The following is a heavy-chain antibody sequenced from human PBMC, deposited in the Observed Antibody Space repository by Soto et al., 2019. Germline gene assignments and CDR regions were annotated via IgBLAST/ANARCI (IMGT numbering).Heavy chain of an antibody. J-gene: IGHJ5*02. V-gene: IGHV3-48*01. D-gene: IGHD6-13*01. CDR1: GFTFSSYS. Sequence: EVQLVESGGGLVQPGGSLRLSCAASGFTFSSYSMNWVRQAPGKGLEWVSYISSSSSTIYYADYVKGRFTISRDNAKHSLYLQMNSLRAEDTAVYYCARHPERIAEIGWFDPWGQGTLVTVSS. CDR2: ISSSSSTI. CDR3: ARHPERIAEIGWFDP.